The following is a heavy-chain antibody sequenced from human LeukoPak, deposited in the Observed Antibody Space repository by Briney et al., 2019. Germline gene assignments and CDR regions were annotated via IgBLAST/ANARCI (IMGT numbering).Heavy chain of an antibody. CDR2: IYYSGST. CDR3: ARSYGGYDYYGMDV. D-gene: IGHD4/OR15-4a*01. CDR1: GGSISSYY. V-gene: IGHV4-59*01. J-gene: IGHJ6*02. Sequence: SETLSLTCTVSGGSISSYYWSWIRQPPGKGLEWIGYIYYSGSTNYNPSLKSRVTISVDTSKNPFYLKLSSVTAADTSVYYCARSYGGYDYYGMDVWGQGTTVTVSS.